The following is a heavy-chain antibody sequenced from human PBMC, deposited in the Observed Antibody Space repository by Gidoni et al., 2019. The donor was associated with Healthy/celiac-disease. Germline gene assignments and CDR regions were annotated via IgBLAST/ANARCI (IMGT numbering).Heavy chain of an antibody. J-gene: IGHJ6*02. V-gene: IGHV4-4*02. D-gene: IGHD2-2*01. CDR1: GGSISISNC. CDR3: ARAGAYCSSTSCYLKKRYYYYGMDV. Sequence: QVQLQESGPGLVKPSGTLSLTCAVSGGSISISNCGSWVRHPPVKGLEWIVDIYHSGSTNYNPSLKSRVTISVDKSKNQFSLKLSSVTAADTAVYYCARAGAYCSSTSCYLKKRYYYYGMDVWGQGTTVTVSS. CDR2: IYHSGST.